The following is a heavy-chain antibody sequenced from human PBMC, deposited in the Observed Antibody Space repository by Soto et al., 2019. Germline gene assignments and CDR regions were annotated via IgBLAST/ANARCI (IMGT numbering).Heavy chain of an antibody. CDR1: GDSMSGFY. Sequence: QVQLRESGPGLVKPSETLSLTCTVSGDSMSGFYWSWIRQTPGKGLEWLGYINYVGRTSYYSPSLQSRVTISLDSSKNQLSLILSSVTAADTAVYFCARFRRNYFDYWGQGTLVTVSS. D-gene: IGHD3-10*01. CDR3: ARFRRNYFDY. V-gene: IGHV4-59*01. CDR2: INYVGRTS. J-gene: IGHJ4*02.